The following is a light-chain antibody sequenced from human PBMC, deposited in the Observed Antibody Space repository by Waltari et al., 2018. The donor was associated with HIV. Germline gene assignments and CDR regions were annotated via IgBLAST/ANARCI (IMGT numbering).Light chain of an antibody. Sequence: DIQMTQFPSSLSASVGDRVSIKYRTTQDIRNSVSWYHQRPGKVPKRLVYGGYIRHRAVASRFPVSGSGTEYSLTLSCLQPEDFATSDCHQYFSDRFPFGGGPKVGI. CDR2: GGY. CDR3: HQYFSDRFP. CDR1: QDIRNS. J-gene: IGKJ4*01. V-gene: IGKV1-NL1*01.